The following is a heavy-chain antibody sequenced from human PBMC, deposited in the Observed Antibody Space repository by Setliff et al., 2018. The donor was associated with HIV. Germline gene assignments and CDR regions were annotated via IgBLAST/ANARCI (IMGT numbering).Heavy chain of an antibody. D-gene: IGHD5-12*01. Sequence: SETLSLTCTVSGYSISSGYYWGFIRQPPGKGLEWIGSIFHSGTTYYNPSLKSRVTMSVDTSENQFSLKLRSVTAAETAVCYCARAPLEYSGYDYLRYFDYWGQGTLVTVSS. CDR2: IFHSGTT. CDR3: ARAPLEYSGYDYLRYFDY. J-gene: IGHJ4*02. V-gene: IGHV4-38-2*02. CDR1: GYSISSGYY.